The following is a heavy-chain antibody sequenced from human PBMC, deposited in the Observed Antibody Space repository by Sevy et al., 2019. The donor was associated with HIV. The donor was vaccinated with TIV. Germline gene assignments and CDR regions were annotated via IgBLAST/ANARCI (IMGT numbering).Heavy chain of an antibody. V-gene: IGHV3-30*03. CDR1: VFTFSGFD. CDR2: ISNDGGNK. D-gene: IGHD6-6*01. CDR3: EDGGTNSSYYYDC. Sequence: GGSLRLSCAASVFTFSGFDMHWVRQAPGKGLEWVAFISNDGGNKYYEDSVKGRFSISRDNGQNTLYLQMNSLRAEDTGVYYCEDGGTNSSYYYDCWGQGTLVTVSS. J-gene: IGHJ4*02.